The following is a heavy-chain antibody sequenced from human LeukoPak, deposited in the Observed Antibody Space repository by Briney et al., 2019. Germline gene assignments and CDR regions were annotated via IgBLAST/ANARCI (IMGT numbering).Heavy chain of an antibody. Sequence: GGALRLSCAASGFTFRIYAMTWVRQSPGKGLEWVSAIRGSGGSTYYADSVKGRFTISRDNAKNSLYLQMNSVRAEDTALYYCARGVGIAWGIAVAGYVDAFDIWGQGTMVTVSS. CDR1: GFTFRIYA. CDR3: ARGVGIAWGIAVAGYVDAFDI. V-gene: IGHV3-23*01. CDR2: IRGSGGST. D-gene: IGHD6-19*01. J-gene: IGHJ3*02.